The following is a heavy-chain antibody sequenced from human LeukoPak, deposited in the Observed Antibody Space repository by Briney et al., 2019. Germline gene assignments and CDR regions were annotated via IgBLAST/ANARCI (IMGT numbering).Heavy chain of an antibody. Sequence: PSETLSLNCTGSGGSISSYYWSWIRQPPGKGREWIGYIYYSGSTNYNPSRKSRVTISVDTSKNQYALKLSSVTAADTAVYYCARDTAAAGMYDYWGQGTLVTVSS. V-gene: IGHV4-59*01. CDR1: GGSISSYY. J-gene: IGHJ4*02. CDR3: ARDTAAAGMYDY. CDR2: IYYSGST. D-gene: IGHD6-13*01.